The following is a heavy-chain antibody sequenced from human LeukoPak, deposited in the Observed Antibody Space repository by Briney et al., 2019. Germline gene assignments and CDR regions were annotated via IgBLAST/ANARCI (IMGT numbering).Heavy chain of an antibody. CDR2: ISSSSSTI. CDR3: ATAAAGYKYGYYFDY. V-gene: IGHV3-48*01. D-gene: IGHD6-13*01. CDR1: GFMFSSYS. Sequence: GGSLRLSCAASGFMFSSYSMNWVRQAPGKGLEWVSYISSSSSTIYYADSVKGRFTISRDNAKNSLYLQMNSLRAEDTALYYCATAAAGYKYGYYFDYWGQGTLVTASS. J-gene: IGHJ4*02.